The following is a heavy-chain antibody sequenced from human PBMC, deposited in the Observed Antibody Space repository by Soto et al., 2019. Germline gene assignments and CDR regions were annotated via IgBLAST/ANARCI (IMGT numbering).Heavy chain of an antibody. CDR1: GFTFSSYA. Sequence: QVQLVESGGGVVQPGRSLRLSCAASGFTFSSYAMHWVRQAPGKGLEWVAVISYDGSNKYYADSVKGRFTISRDNSKNTLYLQMNSLRAEDTAVYYCASSPTHYYGSGSYYNEGWFDPWGQGTLVTVSS. D-gene: IGHD3-10*01. CDR2: ISYDGSNK. V-gene: IGHV3-30-3*01. J-gene: IGHJ5*02. CDR3: ASSPTHYYGSGSYYNEGWFDP.